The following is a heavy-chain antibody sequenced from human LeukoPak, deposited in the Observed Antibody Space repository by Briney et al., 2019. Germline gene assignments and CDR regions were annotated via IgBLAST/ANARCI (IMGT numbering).Heavy chain of an antibody. CDR2: ITTSGST. Sequence: PVGSLRLSCAASGLTASHSVNNAMCWVRHAPGKGLEWVSGITTSGSTYYADSVKGRFTISRENSNNTLYLHMDSLRAEDTAVYYCAKAPVWNYYYGLDVWGQGTTVTVSS. D-gene: IGHD1-1*01. CDR3: AKAPVWNYYYGLDV. J-gene: IGHJ6*02. CDR1: GLTASHSVNNA. V-gene: IGHV3-23*01.